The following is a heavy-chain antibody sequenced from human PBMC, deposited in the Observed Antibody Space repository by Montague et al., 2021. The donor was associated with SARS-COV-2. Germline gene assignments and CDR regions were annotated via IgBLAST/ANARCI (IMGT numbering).Heavy chain of an antibody. D-gene: IGHD3-9*01. Sequence: SLRLSCAASGFTFSSYSMNWVRQAPGRGLEWVSSISSSSSYIYYADSVKGRFTISRDNAKNSLYLQMNSLRAEDTAVYYCARDMYYDILTGYYTYWGQGTLVTVSS. CDR3: ARDMYYDILTGYYTY. CDR1: GFTFSSYS. CDR2: ISSSSSYI. V-gene: IGHV3-21*01. J-gene: IGHJ4*02.